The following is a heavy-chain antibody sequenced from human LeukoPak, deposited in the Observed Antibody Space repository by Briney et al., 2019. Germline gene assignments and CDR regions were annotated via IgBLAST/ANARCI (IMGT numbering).Heavy chain of an antibody. J-gene: IGHJ4*02. CDR2: INHSGST. CDR3: ATIPDDSSGYYGNDY. Sequence: SETLSLTCAVYGGSFSGYYWSWIRQPPGKGLEWLGEINHSGSTNYNPSLKSRVTISVDTSKNQFSLKLSSVTAADTAVYYCATIPDDSSGYYGNDYWGQGTLVTVSS. V-gene: IGHV4-34*01. CDR1: GGSFSGYY. D-gene: IGHD3-22*01.